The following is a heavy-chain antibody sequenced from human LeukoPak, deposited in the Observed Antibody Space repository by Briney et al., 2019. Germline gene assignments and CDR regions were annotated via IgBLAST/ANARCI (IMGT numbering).Heavy chain of an antibody. CDR3: ARTYYDILTGYYQGKYYFDY. J-gene: IGHJ4*02. D-gene: IGHD3-9*01. CDR1: GYTFTGNC. Sequence: GASVKVSCKASGYTFTGNCLHWVRQAPGQGLEWMGWINPNSGGTNYAQKFQGRVTMTRDTSISTAYMELSRLRSDDTAVYYCARTYYDILTGYYQGKYYFDYWGQGTLVTVSS. CDR2: INPNSGGT. V-gene: IGHV1-2*02.